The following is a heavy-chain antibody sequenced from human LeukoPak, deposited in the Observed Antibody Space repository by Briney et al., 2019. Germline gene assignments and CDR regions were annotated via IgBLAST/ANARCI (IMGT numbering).Heavy chain of an antibody. CDR1: GYTFNSHG. CDR3: ARGYGWLDP. CDR2: INTYNGNT. Sequence: ASVKVSCKASGYTFNSHGITWVRQAPGQGLEWMGWINTYNGNTNYAQIFQGRVTMITDTSTNIAYMELRSLRSDDTAVYYCARGYGWLDPWGQGTLVTVSS. J-gene: IGHJ5*02. V-gene: IGHV1-18*01. D-gene: IGHD4-17*01.